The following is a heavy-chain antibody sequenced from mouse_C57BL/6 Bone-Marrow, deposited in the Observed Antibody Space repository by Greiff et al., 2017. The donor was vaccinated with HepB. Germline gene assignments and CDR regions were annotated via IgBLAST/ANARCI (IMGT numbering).Heavy chain of an antibody. V-gene: IGHV14-4*01. CDR2: IDPENGDT. J-gene: IGHJ1*03. Sequence: VHVKQSGAELVRPGASVKLSCTASGFNIKDDYMHWVKQRPEQGLEWIGWIDPENGDTESAAKFQGKATITADTSSNTAYLQLSSLTSEDTAVYYCTTPYWYFDVWGTGTTVTVSS. CDR3: TTPYWYFDV. CDR1: GFNIKDDY.